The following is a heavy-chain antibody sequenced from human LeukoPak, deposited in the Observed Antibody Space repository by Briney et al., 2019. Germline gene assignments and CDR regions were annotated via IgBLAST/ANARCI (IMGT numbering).Heavy chain of an antibody. CDR3: ARFPGYYDSSGYTPGMDV. J-gene: IGHJ6*02. CDR1: GGSISSGGYS. D-gene: IGHD3-22*01. V-gene: IGHV4-30-2*01. Sequence: SETLSLTCAVSGGSISSGGYSWSWIRQPPGKGLEWIGYIYHSGSTYYNPSLKSRVTISVDTSKNQFSLKLSSVTAADTAGYYCARFPGYYDSSGYTPGMDVWGQGTTVTVSS. CDR2: IYHSGST.